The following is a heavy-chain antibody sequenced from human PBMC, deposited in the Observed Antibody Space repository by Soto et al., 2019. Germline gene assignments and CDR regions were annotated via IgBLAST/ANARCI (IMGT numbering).Heavy chain of an antibody. CDR1: GFSLNTNAVG. V-gene: IGHV2-5*02. CDR3: AHRRVRDSSGENFDS. J-gene: IGHJ4*02. D-gene: IGHD6-19*01. CDR2: LYWDDDK. Sequence: QITLKESGPTLVKPTQTLTLTCTFSGFSLNTNAVGVAWIRQPPGKALEWLALLYWDDDKRYSPSLKSRLTITTDTSKNQVVLTMTNMDPEDTATCYCAHRRVRDSSGENFDSWGQGTLVTVSS.